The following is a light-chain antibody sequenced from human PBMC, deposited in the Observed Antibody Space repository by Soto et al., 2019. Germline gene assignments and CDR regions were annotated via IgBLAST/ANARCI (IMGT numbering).Light chain of an antibody. CDR2: WAF. CDR1: QSLLFTSNNRNY. CDR3: QQYYSAPPT. Sequence: DIVLTQSPDSLAVSLGERATINCRSSQSLLFTSNNRNYLTWYQQKPGQPPKLLIYWAFTRESGVPDRFSGSGSGTEFTLTISSLQAEDVAVYYCQQYYSAPPTFGQGTKVDIK. J-gene: IGKJ1*01. V-gene: IGKV4-1*01.